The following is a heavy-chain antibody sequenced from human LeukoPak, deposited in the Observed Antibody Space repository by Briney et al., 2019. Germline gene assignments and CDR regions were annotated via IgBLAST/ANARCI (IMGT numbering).Heavy chain of an antibody. Sequence: GGSLRLSCAASGFTFSSYGMHWVRQAPGKGLEWVAVISYDGSNKYYADSVKGRFTISRDNSKNTLYLQMNSLRAEDTAVFYCAKDAVGATAYYFDYWGQGTLLTVSS. D-gene: IGHD1-26*01. V-gene: IGHV3-30*18. CDR1: GFTFSSYG. CDR2: ISYDGSNK. CDR3: AKDAVGATAYYFDY. J-gene: IGHJ4*02.